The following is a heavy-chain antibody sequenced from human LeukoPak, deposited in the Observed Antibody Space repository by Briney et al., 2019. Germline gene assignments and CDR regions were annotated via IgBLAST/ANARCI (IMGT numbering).Heavy chain of an antibody. CDR2: IYYSGST. Sequence: SETLSLTCTVSGGSISSYYWSWIRPPPGKGLEWIGYIYYSGSTNYNPSLKSRVTISVDTSKNQFSLKLSSVTAADTAVYYCARGSFWYAYWGQGTLVTVSS. J-gene: IGHJ4*02. V-gene: IGHV4-59*01. CDR3: ARGSFWYAY. CDR1: GGSISSYY. D-gene: IGHD6-13*01.